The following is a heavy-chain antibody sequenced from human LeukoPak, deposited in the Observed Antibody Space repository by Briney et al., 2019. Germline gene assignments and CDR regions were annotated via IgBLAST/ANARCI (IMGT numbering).Heavy chain of an antibody. Sequence: PGGSLRLSCAASGFTFSSYSMNWVRQAPGKGLEWIGEIYHSGSTNYNPSLKSRVTISVDKSKNQFSLKLSSVTAADTAVYYCARAKVPMKAFDIWGQGTMVTVSS. CDR1: GFTFSSYSM. D-gene: IGHD4/OR15-4a*01. V-gene: IGHV4-4*02. J-gene: IGHJ3*02. CDR2: IYHSGST. CDR3: ARAKVPMKAFDI.